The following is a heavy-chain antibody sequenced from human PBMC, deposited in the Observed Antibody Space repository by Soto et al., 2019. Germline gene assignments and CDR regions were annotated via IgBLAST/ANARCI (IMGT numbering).Heavy chain of an antibody. CDR1: GGSINSYW. CDR3: ARDIGSYAYAEGY. D-gene: IGHD2-2*01. J-gene: IGHJ4*02. V-gene: IGHV4-4*07. CDR2: VYSSGTT. Sequence: SETLSLTCSVSGGSINSYWWSWIRQPAGKGLEWIGRVYSSGTTDYNPSLNSRATMSVETSKNQFSLKLTSVTAADTAVYYCARDIGSYAYAEGYWGQGIQVTSPQ.